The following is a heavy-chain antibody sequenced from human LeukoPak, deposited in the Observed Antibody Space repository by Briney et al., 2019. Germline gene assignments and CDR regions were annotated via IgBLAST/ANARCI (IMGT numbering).Heavy chain of an antibody. Sequence: ASVKVSCKASGYSFSNYGISWVRQAPGQGLEWMGWISAYNGNTNYAQRLQGRVTMTTDTSTSTAYMELRSLRSDDTAVYYCARDRGYYYDSSGYHPFDPWGQGTLVTVSS. J-gene: IGHJ5*02. CDR2: ISAYNGNT. D-gene: IGHD3-22*01. CDR1: GYSFSNYG. CDR3: ARDRGYYYDSSGYHPFDP. V-gene: IGHV1-18*01.